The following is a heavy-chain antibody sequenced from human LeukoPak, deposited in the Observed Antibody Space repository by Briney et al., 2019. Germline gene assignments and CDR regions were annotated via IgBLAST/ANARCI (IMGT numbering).Heavy chain of an antibody. D-gene: IGHD3-10*01. CDR2: ISYDGSNK. CDR3: ARDRGQATNYYYYYMDV. V-gene: IGHV3-30*04. J-gene: IGHJ6*03. Sequence: GGSLRLSCAASGFTFSSYAMHWVRQAPGKGLEWVAVISYDGSNKYYADSVKGRFTISRDNSNNTLYLQMNSLRAEDTAVYYCARDRGQATNYYYYYMDVWGKGTTVSVSS. CDR1: GFTFSSYA.